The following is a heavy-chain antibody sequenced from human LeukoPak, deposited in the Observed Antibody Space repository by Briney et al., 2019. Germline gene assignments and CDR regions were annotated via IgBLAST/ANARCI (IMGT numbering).Heavy chain of an antibody. CDR2: IYSGGST. V-gene: IGHV3-53*01. D-gene: IGHD1-20*01. CDR1: GFTFSSYA. CDR3: ASLTGTTLYFDY. Sequence: GGSLRLSCAASGFTFSSYAMSWVRQAPGKGLEWVSVIYSGGSTYYADSVKGRFTISRDNSKNTLYLQMNSLRAEDTAVYYCASLTGTTLYFDYWGQGTLVTVSS. J-gene: IGHJ4*02.